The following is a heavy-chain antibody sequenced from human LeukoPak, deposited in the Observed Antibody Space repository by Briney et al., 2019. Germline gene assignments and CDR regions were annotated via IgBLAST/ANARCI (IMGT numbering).Heavy chain of an antibody. D-gene: IGHD3-16*01. Sequence: GASVKVSCKASGYTFTSYAMHWVRQAPGQRLEWMGIINPSGGSTSYAQKFQGRVTMTRDTSTSTVYMELSSLRSEDTAVYYCARDALYGHYYYYMDVWGKGTTVTVSS. J-gene: IGHJ6*03. CDR1: GYTFTSYA. CDR2: INPSGGST. CDR3: ARDALYGHYYYYMDV. V-gene: IGHV1-46*01.